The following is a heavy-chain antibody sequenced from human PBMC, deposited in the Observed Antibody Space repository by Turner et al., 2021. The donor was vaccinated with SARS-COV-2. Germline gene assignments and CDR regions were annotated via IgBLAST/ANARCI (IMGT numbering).Heavy chain of an antibody. D-gene: IGHD1-26*01. J-gene: IGHJ4*02. V-gene: IGHV4-34*01. CDR3: ARGDDPRKSGGV. CDR1: GGSLSGYY. CDR2: VHPYGTT. Sequence: QVQLQQWAAVPLKPSETLSLIGAVNGGSLSGYYWTWIRQPPGKGLEGIGEVHPYGTTYDNPSLKSRVSMSVDTAKNQFSLKLNSVTAADTAFYYCARGDDPRKSGGVWGQGTLVTVSS.